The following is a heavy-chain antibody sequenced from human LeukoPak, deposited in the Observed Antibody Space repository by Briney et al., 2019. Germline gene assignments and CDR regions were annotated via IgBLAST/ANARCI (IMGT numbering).Heavy chain of an antibody. Sequence: ASVKVSCKASGYTFTSYDVNWVRQATGQGLEWMGWMNPNSGNTGYAQKFQGRVTMTRITSISTAYMELSSLRSEDTAVYYCARGRGRRSGSTGWFDPWGQGTLVTVSS. D-gene: IGHD1-26*01. CDR3: ARGRGRRSGSTGWFDP. V-gene: IGHV1-8*01. CDR2: MNPNSGNT. J-gene: IGHJ5*02. CDR1: GYTFTSYD.